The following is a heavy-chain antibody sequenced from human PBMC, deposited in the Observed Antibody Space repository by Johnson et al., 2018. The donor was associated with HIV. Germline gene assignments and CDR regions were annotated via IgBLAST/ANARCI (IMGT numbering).Heavy chain of an antibody. V-gene: IGHV3-66*01. D-gene: IGHD3-10*01. CDR3: AKVDRRGGAFDI. CDR1: RFTFSSNY. CDR2: INSGGST. J-gene: IGHJ3*02. Sequence: MLLVESGGGLVQPGGSLRLSCAASRFTFSSNYMSWVRQAPGQGLEWVSVINSGGSTYYADFVKGRFIISRDNSKNTLYLQMNSLRDEDTAVYYCAKVDRRGGAFDIWGQGTMVTVSS.